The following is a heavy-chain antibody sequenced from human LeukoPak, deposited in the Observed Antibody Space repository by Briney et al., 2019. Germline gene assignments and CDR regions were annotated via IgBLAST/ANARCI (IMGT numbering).Heavy chain of an antibody. CDR3: AGYSYGLESYYFDY. CDR2: INHSGST. Sequence: SETLSLTCTVSGGSISSYYWSWIRQPPGKGLEWIGEINHSGSTNYNPSLKSRVTISVDTSKNQFSLKLSSVTAADTAVYYCAGYSYGLESYYFDYWGQGTLVTVSS. D-gene: IGHD5-18*01. J-gene: IGHJ4*02. V-gene: IGHV4-34*01. CDR1: GGSISSYY.